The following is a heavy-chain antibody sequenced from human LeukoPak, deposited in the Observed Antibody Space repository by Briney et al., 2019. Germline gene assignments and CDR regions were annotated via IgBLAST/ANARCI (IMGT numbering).Heavy chain of an antibody. V-gene: IGHV3-49*03. CDR1: GFTFADFT. CDR2: IRSNVYGGTT. Sequence: GGSLRLSCTASGFTFADFTVSWFRQSPGQGLEWVGFIRSNVYGGTTEHAASVEARFTISRDDSNSIAYLQMNSLKTEDTAVYYCTRGSGRYVMVDWWGQGALVTVSS. J-gene: IGHJ4*02. CDR3: TRGSGRYVMVDW. D-gene: IGHD6-19*01.